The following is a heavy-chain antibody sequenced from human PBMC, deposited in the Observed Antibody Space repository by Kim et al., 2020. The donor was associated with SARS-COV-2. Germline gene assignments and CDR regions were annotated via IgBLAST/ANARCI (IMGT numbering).Heavy chain of an antibody. V-gene: IGHV1-46*01. D-gene: IGHD2-15*01. CDR2: INPSGGST. CDR3: ARFVGGVVVVANIDYVSGYFDY. CDR1: GYTFTSYY. J-gene: IGHJ4*02. Sequence: ASVKVSCKASGYTFTSYYMHWVRQAPGQGLEWMGIINPSGGSTSYAQKFQGRVTMTRDTSTSTVYMELSSLRSEDTAVYYCARFVGGVVVVANIDYVSGYFDYWGQGTLVTVSS.